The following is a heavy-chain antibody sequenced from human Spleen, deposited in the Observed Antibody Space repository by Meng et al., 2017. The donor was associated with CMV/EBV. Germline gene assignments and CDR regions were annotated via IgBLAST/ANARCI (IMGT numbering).Heavy chain of an antibody. CDR1: GGSISSYY. D-gene: IGHD2-15*01. CDR2: IYYSGST. Sequence: SETLSLTCTVSGGSISSYYWSWIRQPPGKGLEWIGYIYYSGSTDYNPSLKSRVTISVDTSKNQFSLKLTSVTAEDTAVYYCARFDMDVEGYYGMNVWGQGTTVTVSS. J-gene: IGHJ6*02. V-gene: IGHV4-59*01. CDR3: ARFDMDVEGYYGMNV.